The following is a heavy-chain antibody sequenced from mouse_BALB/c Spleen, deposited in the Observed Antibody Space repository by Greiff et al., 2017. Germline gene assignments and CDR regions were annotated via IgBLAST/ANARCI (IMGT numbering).Heavy chain of an antibody. V-gene: IGHV5-17*02. CDR2: ISSGSSTI. J-gene: IGHJ4*01. CDR1: GFTFSSFG. D-gene: IGHD2-3*01. Sequence: EVQGVESGGGLVQPGGSRKLSCAASGFTFSSFGMHWVRQAPEKGLEWVAYISSGSSTIYYADTVKGRFTISRDNPKNTLFLQMTSLRSEDTAMYYCARSGGYDGYPRAMDYWGQGTSVTVSS. CDR3: ARSGGYDGYPRAMDY.